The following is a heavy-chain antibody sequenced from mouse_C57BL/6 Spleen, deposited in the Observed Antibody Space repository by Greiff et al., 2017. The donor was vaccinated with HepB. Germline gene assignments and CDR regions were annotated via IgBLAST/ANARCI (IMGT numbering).Heavy chain of an antibody. CDR3: AREYYGEEYYFDY. CDR2: IDPEDGET. CDR1: GFNIKDYY. J-gene: IGHJ2*01. D-gene: IGHD1-1*01. Sequence: VQLKESGAELVKPGASVKLSCTASGFNIKDYYMHWVKQRTEQGLEWIGRIDPEDGETKYAPKFQGKATITADTSSNTAYPQLSSLTSEDTAVYYCAREYYGEEYYFDYWGQGTTLTVSS. V-gene: IGHV14-2*01.